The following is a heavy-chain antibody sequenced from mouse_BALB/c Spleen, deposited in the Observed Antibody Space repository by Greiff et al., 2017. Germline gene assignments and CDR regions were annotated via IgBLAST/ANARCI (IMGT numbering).Heavy chain of an antibody. CDR3: ARHDGSSRYYAMDY. CDR2: ISSGGSYT. Sequence: EVKLVESGGDLVKPGGSLKLSCAASGFTFSSYGMSWVRQTPDKRLEWVATISSGGSYTYYPDSVKGRFTISRDNAKNTLYLQMSSLKSEDTAMYYCARHDGSSRYYAMDYWGQGTSVTVSS. V-gene: IGHV5-6*01. D-gene: IGHD1-1*01. J-gene: IGHJ4*01. CDR1: GFTFSSYG.